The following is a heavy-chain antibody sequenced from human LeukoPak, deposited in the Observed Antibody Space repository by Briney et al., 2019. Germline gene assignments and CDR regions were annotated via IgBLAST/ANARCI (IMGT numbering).Heavy chain of an antibody. J-gene: IGHJ4*02. Sequence: GGSLRLSCAASGFTFSAYAINWVRQAPGKGLEWVSAISGSGGSTYYAGSVKGRFTISRDNSKNTLYLQMNSLRAEDTAVYYCAKPGYYDSSGYYNPRDWGQGTLVTVSS. CDR3: AKPGYYDSSGYYNPRD. CDR1: GFTFSAYA. D-gene: IGHD3-22*01. CDR2: ISGSGGST. V-gene: IGHV3-23*01.